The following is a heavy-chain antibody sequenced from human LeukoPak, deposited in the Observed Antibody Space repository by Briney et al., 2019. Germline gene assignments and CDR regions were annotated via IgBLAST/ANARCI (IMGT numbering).Heavy chain of an antibody. V-gene: IGHV3-23*01. Sequence: PGGSLRLSCAASGFTFSSYAMSWVRQAPGKGLEWVSAISGSGGSTYYADSVKGRFTISRDNSKNTLYLQMYSLRAEDTAVYYCAKIHHYYDSSGYYDYWGQGTLVTVSS. D-gene: IGHD3-22*01. CDR3: AKIHHYYDSSGYYDY. CDR2: ISGSGGST. J-gene: IGHJ4*02. CDR1: GFTFSSYA.